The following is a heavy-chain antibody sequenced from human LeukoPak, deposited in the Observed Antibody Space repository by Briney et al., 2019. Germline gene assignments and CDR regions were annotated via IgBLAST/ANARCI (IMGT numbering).Heavy chain of an antibody. CDR3: ARLWVAYGSGSYDY. J-gene: IGHJ4*02. D-gene: IGHD3-10*01. Sequence: SETLSLTCAVYGGSFSGYYWSWIRQPPGKGLEWIGEINHSGSTNYNPSLKSRVTISVDTSKNQFSLKLSSVTAADTAVYYCARLWVAYGSGSYDYWGQGTLVTVSS. CDR2: INHSGST. CDR1: GGSFSGYY. V-gene: IGHV4-34*01.